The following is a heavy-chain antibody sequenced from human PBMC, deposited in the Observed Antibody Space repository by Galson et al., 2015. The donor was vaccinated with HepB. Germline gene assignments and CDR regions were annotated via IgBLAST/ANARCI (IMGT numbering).Heavy chain of an antibody. D-gene: IGHD2-2*01. CDR1: GFTFSNYA. CDR2: ISGSGGST. Sequence: SLRLSCAASGFTFSNYAMNWVRQAPGKGLEWVSVISGSGGSTYYADSVKGRFTVSRDNSKNTLYLQMNSLRAEDTALYHCAKDWGTTSPNWFDPWGQGTLVAVSS. CDR3: AKDWGTTSPNWFDP. V-gene: IGHV3-23*01. J-gene: IGHJ5*02.